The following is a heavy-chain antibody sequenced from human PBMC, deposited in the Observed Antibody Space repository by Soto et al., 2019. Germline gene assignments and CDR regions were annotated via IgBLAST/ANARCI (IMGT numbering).Heavy chain of an antibody. J-gene: IGHJ2*01. CDR1: GGSPSPPHYH. Sequence: SENLSLPCTVSGGSPSPPHYHWSWILQAPRKGPEWIGYISYSGTTYYKTSLKSRNTISKDTSKNQFSLKLSSVTAADTAVYFCVRKYYYDTSGYYYAWYFDLWGRGPLVTVSS. D-gene: IGHD3-22*01. CDR2: ISYSGTT. CDR3: VRKYYYDTSGYYYAWYFDL. V-gene: IGHV4-30-4*01.